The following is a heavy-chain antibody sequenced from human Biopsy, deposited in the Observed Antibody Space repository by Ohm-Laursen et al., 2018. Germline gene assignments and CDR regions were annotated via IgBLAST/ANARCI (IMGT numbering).Heavy chain of an antibody. V-gene: IGHV1-24*01. Sequence: ASVKVSCKVSGYTLNELSMHWVRQVPGKGLEWMGGFAPENGKTVYAQNLQARVSLTEDASTDTAYMELRSLRSEDTAVYYCAADINVWNVNYWGQGTQVTVSS. D-gene: IGHD1-1*01. CDR3: AADINVWNVNY. CDR1: GYTLNELS. J-gene: IGHJ4*02. CDR2: FAPENGKT.